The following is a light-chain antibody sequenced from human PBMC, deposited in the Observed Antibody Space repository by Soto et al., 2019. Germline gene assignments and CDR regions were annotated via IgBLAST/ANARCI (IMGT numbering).Light chain of an antibody. CDR3: CSSAPGRTVV. Sequence: QSVLTQSPSASGTPGQRVTISCSATSSNFVSHSVSWYQHVPGTAPKLLISRNHQRPSGVPDRFSGSKSGTSASLAISDLRSEDEADYYCCSSAPGRTVVFGTGTKATVL. J-gene: IGLJ1*01. CDR1: SSNFVSHS. CDR2: RNH. V-gene: IGLV1-47*01.